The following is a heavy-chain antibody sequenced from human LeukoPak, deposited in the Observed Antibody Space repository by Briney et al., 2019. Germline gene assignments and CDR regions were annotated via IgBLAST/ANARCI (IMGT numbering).Heavy chain of an antibody. D-gene: IGHD4-11*01. V-gene: IGHV4-59*08. Sequence: ASETLSLTCTVSGGSISSSYWSWLRQPPGKGLEWLGYIYYSGSTSYNPSLKSRVTISVDTPKHHFSLKLNSVTAADTAVYYCARQGPLTTAVTTRTNPFDYWGQGTLVTVSS. J-gene: IGHJ4*02. CDR1: GGSISSSY. CDR3: ARQGPLTTAVTTRTNPFDY. CDR2: IYYSGST.